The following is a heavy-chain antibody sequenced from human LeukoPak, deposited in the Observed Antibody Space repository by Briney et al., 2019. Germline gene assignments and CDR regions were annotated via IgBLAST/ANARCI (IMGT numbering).Heavy chain of an antibody. J-gene: IGHJ4*02. Sequence: GRSLRLSCAASGFTFSSNSMHWVRQVPGKGLEYVAAISSNGGDSYYADSVKGRFTISRDNSKNTLYLQMSSLRVEDTALYYCVREGRYCGGGSCFWGQGTLVTVSS. D-gene: IGHD2-15*01. CDR1: GFTFSSNS. V-gene: IGHV3-64D*06. CDR2: ISSNGGDS. CDR3: VREGRYCGGGSCF.